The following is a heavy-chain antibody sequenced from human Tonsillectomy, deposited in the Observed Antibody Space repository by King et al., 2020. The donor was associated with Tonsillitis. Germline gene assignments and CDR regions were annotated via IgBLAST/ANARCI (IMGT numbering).Heavy chain of an antibody. Sequence: VQLVESGAEVKKPGSSMKVSCKASGGTFNSHVINWVRQAPGQGLEWMGGINPVFGTTNYAQRFQGRVTITADKSTSIAYMEVSSLRFEDTAVYYCARTGPSASFYYYMDVWGEGTTVTVSS. CDR2: INPVFGTT. V-gene: IGHV1-69*06. CDR1: GGTFNSHV. CDR3: ARTGPSASFYYYMDV. J-gene: IGHJ6*03. D-gene: IGHD1-7*01.